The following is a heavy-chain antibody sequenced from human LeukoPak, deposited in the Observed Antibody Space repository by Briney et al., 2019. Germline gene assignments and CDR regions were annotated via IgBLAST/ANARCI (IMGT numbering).Heavy chain of an antibody. D-gene: IGHD3-10*01. CDR1: GGSISSGGYY. Sequence: SQTLSLTCTVSGGSISSGGYYWSWIRQHPGKGLEWIGYIYFTGTTNYNPSLKSRLTISIDTSRNQFSLKLSSATAADTAIYYCVNGGSYLTKWGQGTLVTVSS. CDR3: VNGGSYLTK. CDR2: IYFTGTT. J-gene: IGHJ4*02. V-gene: IGHV4-61*08.